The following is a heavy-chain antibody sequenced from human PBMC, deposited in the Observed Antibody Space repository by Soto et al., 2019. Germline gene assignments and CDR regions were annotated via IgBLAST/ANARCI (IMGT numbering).Heavy chain of an antibody. J-gene: IGHJ4*02. D-gene: IGHD2-21*02. CDR1: GFTFSSYA. CDR2: ISGSGGST. Sequence: VGSLRLSCAASGFTFSSYAMSWVRQAPGKGLEWVSAISGSGGSTYYADSVKGRFTISRDNSKNTLYLQMNSLRAEDTAVYYCAKDSPHIVVVTAIPTAFDYWGQGTLVTVSS. CDR3: AKDSPHIVVVTAIPTAFDY. V-gene: IGHV3-23*01.